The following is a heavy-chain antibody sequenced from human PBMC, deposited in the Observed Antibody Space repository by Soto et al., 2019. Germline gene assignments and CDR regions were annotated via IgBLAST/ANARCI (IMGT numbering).Heavy chain of an antibody. V-gene: IGHV2-5*02. J-gene: IGHJ4*02. CDR2: IYWDDDK. CDR1: GFSLSTSGVG. D-gene: IGHD5-12*01. CDR3: AHVYGGYDNFDY. Sequence: QITLKESGPTLVKPTQTLTLTCTFSGFSLSTSGVGVGWIRQPPGKALEWLALIYWDDDKRYSPSLKSRLTITKDTSKNQVVLAMTNMDPVDTATYYCAHVYGGYDNFDYWGQGTLVTVSS.